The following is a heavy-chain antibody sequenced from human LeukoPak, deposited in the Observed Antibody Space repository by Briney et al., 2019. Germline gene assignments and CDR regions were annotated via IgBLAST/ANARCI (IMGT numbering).Heavy chain of an antibody. J-gene: IGHJ6*02. CDR2: ISSSSSYI. CDR3: ARVFWPRMDV. V-gene: IGHV3-21*04. CDR1: GFTFSSYS. Sequence: GGSLRLSCAASGFTFSSYSMNWVRQAPGKGLEWVSSISSSSSYIYYADSVKGRFTISRDNAKNTLYLQMNSLRAEDTAVYYCARVFWPRMDVWGQGTTVTVSS. D-gene: IGHD3-3*01.